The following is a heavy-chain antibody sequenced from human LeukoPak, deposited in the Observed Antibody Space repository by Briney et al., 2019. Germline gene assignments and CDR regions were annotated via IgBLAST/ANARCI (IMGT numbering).Heavy chain of an antibody. CDR2: IYNGGST. D-gene: IGHD6-19*01. CDR1: GFTVSTNY. Sequence: GGSLRLSCAASGFTVSTNYMSWVRQAPGKGLEWVSIIYNGGSTYYADSVKGRFTISRDNSKNTLYLQMNSLRAEDTAVYYCAREKQWLVLGYYYGMDVWGQGTTVTVSS. V-gene: IGHV3-66*01. CDR3: AREKQWLVLGYYYGMDV. J-gene: IGHJ6*02.